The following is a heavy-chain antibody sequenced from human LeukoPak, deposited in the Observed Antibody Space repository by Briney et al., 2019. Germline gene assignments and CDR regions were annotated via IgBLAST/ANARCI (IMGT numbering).Heavy chain of an antibody. Sequence: GGSLRLSCAAPGFTFSSYGMHWVRQAPGKGLEWVAFIRYDGSNKYYADSVKGRFTISRDNSKNTLYLQMNSLRAEDTAVYYCAKVGVNYYYYYMDVWGKGTTVTISS. CDR2: IRYDGSNK. CDR1: GFTFSSYG. V-gene: IGHV3-30*02. D-gene: IGHD3-10*01. CDR3: AKVGVNYYYYYMDV. J-gene: IGHJ6*03.